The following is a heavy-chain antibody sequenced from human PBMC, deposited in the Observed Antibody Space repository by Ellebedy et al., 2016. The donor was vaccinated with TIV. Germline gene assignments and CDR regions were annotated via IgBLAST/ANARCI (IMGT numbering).Heavy chain of an antibody. J-gene: IGHJ5*02. CDR1: GFSFRSNW. Sequence: PGGSLRLSCAPSGFSFRSNWMSWVRQAPGKGLEWVANIYQEGSYAYYVDFVKGRLNISRVNENQALFLQMNSLRVEDTAVYYCARRGSYGDYAVQINSWFDRWGRGTLVTVSS. V-gene: IGHV3-7*01. CDR3: ARRGSYGDYAVQINSWFDR. CDR2: IYQEGSYA. D-gene: IGHD4-17*01.